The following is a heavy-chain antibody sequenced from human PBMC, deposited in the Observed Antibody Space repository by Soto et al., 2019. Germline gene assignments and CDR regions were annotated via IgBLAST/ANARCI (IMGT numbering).Heavy chain of an antibody. D-gene: IGHD6-13*01. V-gene: IGHV3-23*01. CDR2: NSARGGST. Sequence: EVQLLESGGGVVQPGGSLRLSCAASGFIFSSYAMSWVRQAPGKGLVWVPTNSARGGSTSYLDSVKGRITITRDNAKNMLYLQMNSLRAEDTAVYYCAKVSLNGAAAGTTSFYFDQWGQGTLVTVSS. CDR1: GFIFSSYA. J-gene: IGHJ4*02. CDR3: AKVSLNGAAAGTTSFYFDQ.